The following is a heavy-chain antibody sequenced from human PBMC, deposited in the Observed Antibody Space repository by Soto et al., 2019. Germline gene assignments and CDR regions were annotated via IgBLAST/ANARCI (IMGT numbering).Heavy chain of an antibody. CDR2: IYHSGST. CDR1: GDSISSDKW. Sequence: SETLSLTCAVSGDSISSDKWWSWVRQPPGKGLEWIGEIYHSGSTNYNPSLKSRVIISVDKSKNQFSLKLNSVTDADTAVYYCARDLLEYYYDSSGPDAFDIWGQGTMVTVS. J-gene: IGHJ3*02. V-gene: IGHV4-4*02. D-gene: IGHD3-22*01. CDR3: ARDLLEYYYDSSGPDAFDI.